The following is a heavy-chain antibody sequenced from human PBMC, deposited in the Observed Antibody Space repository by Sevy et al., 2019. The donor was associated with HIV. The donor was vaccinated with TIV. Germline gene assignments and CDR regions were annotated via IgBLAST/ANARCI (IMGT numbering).Heavy chain of an antibody. D-gene: IGHD3-3*02. Sequence: GGSLRLSCAASGFAFSSHAMHWVRQAPGKGLEWMATISYEGTGTFYAAPVEGRFTISRDNSKNMLSLQSNGLRPEDTAVYYCARDGGFSIKWYPLYWGHGTLVTVSS. V-gene: IGHV3-30-3*01. J-gene: IGHJ4*01. CDR1: GFAFSSHA. CDR3: ARDGGFSIKWYPLY. CDR2: ISYEGTGT.